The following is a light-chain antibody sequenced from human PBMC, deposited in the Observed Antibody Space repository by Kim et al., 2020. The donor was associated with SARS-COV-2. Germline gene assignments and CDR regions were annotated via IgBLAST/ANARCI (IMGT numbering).Light chain of an antibody. V-gene: IGLV2-14*04. CDR1: SSDVGGYIR. J-gene: IGLJ3*02. CDR2: DVN. Sequence: GQSSTMSCAGTSSDVGGYIRVSWYQQHPGKAPKLIIYDVNKRPSGASDRFSGSKSANTASLTISGLQAEDEAEYYCASFTSSTTWVFGGGTQLTVL. CDR3: ASFTSSTTWV.